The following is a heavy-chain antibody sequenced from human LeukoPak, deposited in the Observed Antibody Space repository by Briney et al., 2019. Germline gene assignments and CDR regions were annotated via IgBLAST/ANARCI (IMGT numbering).Heavy chain of an antibody. CDR1: GGSISSGDYY. J-gene: IGHJ4*02. Sequence: SQPLSLTCTVSGGSISSGDYYWSWIRQPPGKGQEWNGYIYYSGSTYYNPSLKSRVTISVDTSKNQFSLKLSSVTPADTAVYYCARDNPGTGYGTDYWGQGTLVTVSS. D-gene: IGHD3/OR15-3a*01. V-gene: IGHV4-30-4*01. CDR3: ARDNPGTGYGTDY. CDR2: IYYSGST.